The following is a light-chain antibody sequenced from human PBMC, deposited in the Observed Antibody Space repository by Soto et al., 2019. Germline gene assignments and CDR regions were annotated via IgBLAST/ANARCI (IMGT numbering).Light chain of an antibody. J-gene: IGLJ1*01. CDR1: SSDVGGYNY. CDR3: SSYTNSNTLV. CDR2: DVS. Sequence: QSALTQPASVSGSPGQSITISCTGTSSDVGGYNYVSWYQQYPGKAPRLMIYDVSNRPSGVSDRFSGSKSGNTASLTISGLQAEDEADYYCSSYTNSNTLVFGTGTKVTVL. V-gene: IGLV2-14*01.